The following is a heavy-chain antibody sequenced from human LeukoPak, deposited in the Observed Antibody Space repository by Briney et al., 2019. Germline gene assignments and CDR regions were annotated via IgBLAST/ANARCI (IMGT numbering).Heavy chain of an antibody. CDR2: TYHRSKWYN. CDR1: GDSVSSNSAA. D-gene: IGHD3-10*01. Sequence: PSQTLSLTCAISGDSVSSNSAAWNWIRQSPSTGLEWLGRTYHRSKWYNDYAVSVKSRITINADTSKNLFSLQLNSMTPEDTAVYYCASREFDFWGRGTLVTVSS. J-gene: IGHJ2*01. V-gene: IGHV6-1*01. CDR3: ASREFDF.